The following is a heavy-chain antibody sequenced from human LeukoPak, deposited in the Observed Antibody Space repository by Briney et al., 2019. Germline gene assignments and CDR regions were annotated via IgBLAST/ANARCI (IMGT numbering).Heavy chain of an antibody. CDR3: AKAPVASCRGAFCYPFDC. CDR1: AFTFSIYA. CDR2: ISGSGGST. D-gene: IGHD2-15*01. V-gene: IGHV3-23*01. J-gene: IGHJ4*02. Sequence: GGSLRLSCAASAFTFSIYAMSWVRQAPGKGLGWVSTISGSGGSTHYADSVKGRFTISRDNSKNTLYLQMNSLRAEETAIYYCAKAPVASCRGAFCYPFDCWGQGNLVTVSS.